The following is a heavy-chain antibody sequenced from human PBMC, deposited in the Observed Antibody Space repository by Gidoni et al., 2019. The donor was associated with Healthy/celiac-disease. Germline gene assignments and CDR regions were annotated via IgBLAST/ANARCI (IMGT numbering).Heavy chain of an antibody. V-gene: IGHV1-2*02. CDR3: EREFDPNYDYIWGSYRYTGGAFDI. D-gene: IGHD3-16*02. CDR2: INPNSGGT. Sequence: QVQLVQSGAEAKKPGASVKVSCKASGHTFTGYYLHRVRQAPGQGLEWMGWINPNSGGTNYEKKFQGRVTMTRDTAISAADMELSRLRSDDTAVYYCEREFDPNYDYIWGSYRYTGGAFDIWGQGTMVTVSS. J-gene: IGHJ3*02. CDR1: GHTFTGYY.